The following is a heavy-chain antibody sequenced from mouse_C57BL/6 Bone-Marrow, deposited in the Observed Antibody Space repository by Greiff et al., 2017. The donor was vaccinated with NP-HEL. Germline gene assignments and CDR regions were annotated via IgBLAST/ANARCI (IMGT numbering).Heavy chain of an antibody. Sequence: QVQLQQSGAELARPGASVKLSCKASGYTFTSYGISWVKQRTGQGLEWIGEIYPRSGNTYYNEKFKGKATLTADKSSSTAYIELRSLTSDDAAVYFCANYYYGQSYWGQGTTLTVSS. CDR1: GYTFTSYG. J-gene: IGHJ2*01. CDR2: IYPRSGNT. D-gene: IGHD1-1*01. V-gene: IGHV1-81*01. CDR3: ANYYYGQSY.